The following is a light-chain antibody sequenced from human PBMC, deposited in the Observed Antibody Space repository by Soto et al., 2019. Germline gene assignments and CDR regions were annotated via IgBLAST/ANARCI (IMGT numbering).Light chain of an antibody. J-gene: IGLJ2*01. CDR2: LNSDGSH. CDR1: SGHSSYA. V-gene: IGLV4-69*01. Sequence: QLVLTQSPSASASLGASVKLTCTLSSGHSSYAIAWHQQQPEKGPRYLMKLNSDGSHSKGDGIPDRLSGSSSGAERYLTISRLQSEDEPDYYCQTWGSGPVVFGGGTKLTVL. CDR3: QTWGSGPVV.